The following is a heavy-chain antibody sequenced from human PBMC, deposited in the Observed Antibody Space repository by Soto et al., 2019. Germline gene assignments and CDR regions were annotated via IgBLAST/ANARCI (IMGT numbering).Heavy chain of an antibody. D-gene: IGHD3-22*01. Sequence: QVQLVESGGGVVQPGRSLRLTCAASGFTFSSNGMHWDRQAPGKGLEWVALVAYDGSKTYYGDSVRGRFTISRDNSENTLYLQMNSLRAEDTAVYYCARWVGGSMYDNSGKYDSWGQGTRVTVSS. V-gene: IGHV3-30*03. CDR2: VAYDGSKT. CDR1: GFTFSSNG. CDR3: ARWVGGSMYDNSGKYDS. J-gene: IGHJ5*01.